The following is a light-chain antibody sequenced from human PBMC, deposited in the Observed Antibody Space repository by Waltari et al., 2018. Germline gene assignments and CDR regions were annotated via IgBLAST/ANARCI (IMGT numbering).Light chain of an antibody. Sequence: DIRMTQSPSSLSASVGDRVTITCRASQSISNYVNWYQQKPGKAPKVLICAASSFQSGVPSRFSGSGSGTDFTLTISGLQAEDIATYYCHQSYSTQWTFGQGTK. CDR3: HQSYSTQWT. V-gene: IGKV1-39*01. J-gene: IGKJ1*01. CDR2: AAS. CDR1: QSISNY.